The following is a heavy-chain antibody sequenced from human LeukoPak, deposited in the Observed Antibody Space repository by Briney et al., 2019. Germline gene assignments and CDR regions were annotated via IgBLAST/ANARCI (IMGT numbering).Heavy chain of an antibody. CDR2: INQDGSDK. V-gene: IGHV3-7*01. CDR1: GLTFSIHW. J-gene: IGHJ4*02. Sequence: GGSLRLSCAASGLTFSIHWMNWVRQAPGKGLECVANINQDGSDKYYVDSVKGRFTISRDNTKNSVYLQMNSLRAEDTAVYYCVGGDYWGQGTLVTVSS. CDR3: VGGDY.